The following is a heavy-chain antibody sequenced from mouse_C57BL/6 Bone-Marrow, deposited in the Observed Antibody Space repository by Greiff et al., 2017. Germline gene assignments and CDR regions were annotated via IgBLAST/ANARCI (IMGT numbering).Heavy chain of an antibody. D-gene: IGHD1-1*01. CDR2: IHPNSGST. Sequence: QVQLQQPGAELVKPGASVKLSCKASGYTFTSYWMHWVKQRPGQGLEWIGMIHPNSGSTNYNEKFKSKATLTVDKSSSTAYMQLSSLTSEDSAVYYCARFGGSSFYYYAMDYWGQGTSVTVSS. CDR1: GYTFTSYW. CDR3: ARFGGSSFYYYAMDY. V-gene: IGHV1-64*01. J-gene: IGHJ4*01.